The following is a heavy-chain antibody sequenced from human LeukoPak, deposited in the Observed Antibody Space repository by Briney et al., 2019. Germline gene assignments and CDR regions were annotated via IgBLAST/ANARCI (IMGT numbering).Heavy chain of an antibody. CDR2: VFHSGST. D-gene: IGHD3-10*01. J-gene: IGHJ4*02. CDR1: GGPISSTNW. V-gene: IGHV4-4*02. Sequence: PSGTLSLTCAVSGGPISSTNWWSWVRQPPGKGLEWIGEVFHSGSTNYNPSLKSRVTMSVDKSKNQFSLNLRSVTAADTAVYYCARGSGSYDCWGQGTLVTVSS. CDR3: ARGSGSYDC.